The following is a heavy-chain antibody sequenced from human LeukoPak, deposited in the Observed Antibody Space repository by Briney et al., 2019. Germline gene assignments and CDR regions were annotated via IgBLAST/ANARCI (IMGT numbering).Heavy chain of an antibody. CDR3: ARHGSGTSLALYP. V-gene: IGHV4-31*03. Sequence: SQTLSLTCTVSGDSVSSSSYYWSWIRQHPGKGLEWIGYIYYSGSTYYNPSLKSRVTISLGTSKNRFSLNLTSVTAADTAVYYCARHGSGTSLALYPWGQGTLVTVSS. CDR2: IYYSGST. CDR1: GDSVSSSSYY. D-gene: IGHD3-10*01. J-gene: IGHJ5*02.